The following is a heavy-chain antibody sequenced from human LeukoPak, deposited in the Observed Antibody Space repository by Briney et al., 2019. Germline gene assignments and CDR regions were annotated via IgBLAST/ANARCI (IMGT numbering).Heavy chain of an antibody. CDR2: ISYDGSNK. CDR3: ANQYDYYGSGSYYNGDYYYGMDV. Sequence: PGGSLRLSCAASGFTFSSYGMHWVRQAPAKGLEWVAVISYDGSNKYYADSVKGQFTISRDNSKNTLYLQMNSLRAEDTAVYYCANQYDYYGSGSYYNGDYYYGMDVWGQGTTVTVSS. CDR1: GFTFSSYG. D-gene: IGHD3-10*01. V-gene: IGHV3-30*18. J-gene: IGHJ6*02.